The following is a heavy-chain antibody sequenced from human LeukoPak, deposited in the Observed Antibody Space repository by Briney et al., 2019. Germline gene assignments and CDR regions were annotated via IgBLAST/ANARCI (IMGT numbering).Heavy chain of an antibody. D-gene: IGHD6-19*01. J-gene: IGHJ4*02. V-gene: IGHV4-34*01. CDR2: INHSGST. Sequence: SETLSLPFAVYGGSFSCYYWSWIRPPPGKGLGWIGEINHSGSTNYNPSLKSRVTISVDTSKNQFSLKLSSVTAADTAVYYCARGQYPYSSGWYNYWGQGTLVTVSS. CDR1: GGSFSCYY. CDR3: ARGQYPYSSGWYNY.